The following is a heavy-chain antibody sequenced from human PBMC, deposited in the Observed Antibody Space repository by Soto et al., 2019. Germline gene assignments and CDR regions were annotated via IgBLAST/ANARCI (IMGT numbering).Heavy chain of an antibody. CDR2: ISAYNGNT. V-gene: IGHV1-18*01. CDR1: GYTFTSYG. J-gene: IGHJ5*02. D-gene: IGHD6-13*01. CDR3: ARTNIAAAGIGSQNWFDP. Sequence: ASVKVSCKASGYTFTSYGISCVRQAPGQGLEWMGWISAYNGNTNYAQKLQGRVTMTTDTSTSTAYMELRSLRSDDTAVYYCARTNIAAAGIGSQNWFDPWGQGTLVTVSS.